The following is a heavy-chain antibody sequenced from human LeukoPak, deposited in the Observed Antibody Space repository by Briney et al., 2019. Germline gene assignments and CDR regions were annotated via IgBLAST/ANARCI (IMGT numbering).Heavy chain of an antibody. D-gene: IGHD2-21*02. V-gene: IGHV3-53*01. Sequence: PGWSLRLSCAVSGFTVSTNHMSWVRQAPGRGLEWVSVIYNDGNTYYTDSVKGRFTISRDNSKNTVFLQMNSLRVEDTAVYYCARDREVVTAKAQMDVWGKGTTVTVSS. CDR2: IYNDGNT. CDR3: ARDREVVTAKAQMDV. CDR1: GFTVSTNH. J-gene: IGHJ6*03.